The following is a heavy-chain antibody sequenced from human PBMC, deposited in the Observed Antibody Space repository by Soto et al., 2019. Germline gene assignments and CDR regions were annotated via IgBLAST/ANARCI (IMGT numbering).Heavy chain of an antibody. CDR3: ARDGIAVADDRYYGLDV. J-gene: IGHJ6*02. V-gene: IGHV1-18*01. CDR2: ISVYNGNT. D-gene: IGHD6-19*01. Sequence: QVQLAQSGVEVKKPGASVKVSCKAFGYTFTSNGISWVRQAPGHGLEWMGWISVYNGNTNYAQKFQGRVTMTTDTATSTAYMELRSLRSDDTAVYYCARDGIAVADDRYYGLDVWCQGTTVTVSS. CDR1: GYTFTSNG.